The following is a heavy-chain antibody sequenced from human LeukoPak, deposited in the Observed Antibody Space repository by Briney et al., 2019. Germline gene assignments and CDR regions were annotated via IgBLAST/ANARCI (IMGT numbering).Heavy chain of an antibody. CDR3: ARERLLWFGELSPRAFDI. CDR2: ISSSSTSI. CDR1: GFIFSSYS. J-gene: IGHJ3*02. Sequence: GGSLRLSCAASGFIFSSYSMNWVRQRPGKGLEWVSYISSSSTSIYYADSVKGRFTISRDNAKNSLSLQMNSLRDEDTAVYYCARERLLWFGELSPRAFDIWGQGTMVTVSS. D-gene: IGHD3-10*01. V-gene: IGHV3-48*02.